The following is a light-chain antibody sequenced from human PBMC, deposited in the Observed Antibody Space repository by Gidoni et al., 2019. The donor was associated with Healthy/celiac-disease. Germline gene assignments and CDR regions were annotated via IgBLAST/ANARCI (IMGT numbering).Light chain of an antibody. CDR2: AAS. Sequence: IQMTQSPSSLSASVGDRVTITCRASQSISSYLNWYQQKPGKAPKLLIYAASSWQSGVPSRFSGSGSGTDFTLTISSLQPEDFATYYCQQSYSTPRSTFGQGTRLEIK. J-gene: IGKJ5*01. CDR1: QSISSY. CDR3: QQSYSTPRST. V-gene: IGKV1-39*01.